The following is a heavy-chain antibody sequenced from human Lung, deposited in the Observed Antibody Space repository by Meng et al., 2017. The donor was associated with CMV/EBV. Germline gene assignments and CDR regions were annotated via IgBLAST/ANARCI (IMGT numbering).Heavy chain of an antibody. CDR2: IIPLYGTP. J-gene: IGHJ5*02. CDR1: GDTFNRIT. D-gene: IGHD3-10*01. V-gene: IGHV1-69*05. Sequence: SVXVSXKASGDTFNRITLSWVRQAPGQGLEWMGGIIPLYGTPNYAQKFQGRVRIITDESASIAYMDLNSLKSEDTAVYFCATGSPPAGGEQPTRGLDTWXQGTLVTVSS. CDR3: ATGSPPAGGEQPTRGLDT.